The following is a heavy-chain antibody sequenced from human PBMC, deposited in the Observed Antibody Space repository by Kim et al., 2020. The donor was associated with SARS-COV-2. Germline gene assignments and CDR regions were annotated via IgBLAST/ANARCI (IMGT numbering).Heavy chain of an antibody. Sequence: SETLSLTCAVYGGSFSGYYWSWIRQPPGKGLEWIGEINHSGSTNYNPSLKSRVTISVDTSKNQFSLKLSSVTAADTAVYYCATGSIWSGYSPYYYYYMDV. CDR3: ATGSIWSGYSPYYYYYMDV. D-gene: IGHD3-3*01. CDR1: GGSFSGYY. CDR2: INHSGST. J-gene: IGHJ6*03. V-gene: IGHV4-34*01.